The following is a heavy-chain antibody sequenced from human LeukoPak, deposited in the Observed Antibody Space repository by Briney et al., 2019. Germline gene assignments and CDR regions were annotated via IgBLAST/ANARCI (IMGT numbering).Heavy chain of an antibody. D-gene: IGHD6-19*01. CDR3: ARDRGLVDY. V-gene: IGHV4-39*02. J-gene: IGHJ4*02. CDR2: IYYSGST. CDR1: GGSISSSSYY. Sequence: SETLSPTCAVSGGSISSSSYYWGWIRQPPGKGLEWIGSIYYSGSTYYNPSLKSRVTISVDTSKNQFSLKLSSVTAADTAVYYCARDRGLVDYWGQGTLVTVSS.